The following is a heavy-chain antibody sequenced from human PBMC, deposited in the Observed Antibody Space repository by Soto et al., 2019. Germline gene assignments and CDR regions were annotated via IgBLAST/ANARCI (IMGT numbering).Heavy chain of an antibody. Sequence: SLGLSCAASGFTFSRYAMHWVRQAPGKGLGGVAVISYDGSNKYYADSVKGRFTISRDNSKNTLYLQMNSLRAEDTAVYYCSRVATRSWSYYDFDYWGQGTLVTVSS. CDR2: ISYDGSNK. CDR1: GFTFSRYA. V-gene: IGHV3-30*04. D-gene: IGHD1-26*01. CDR3: SRVATRSWSYYDFDY. J-gene: IGHJ4*02.